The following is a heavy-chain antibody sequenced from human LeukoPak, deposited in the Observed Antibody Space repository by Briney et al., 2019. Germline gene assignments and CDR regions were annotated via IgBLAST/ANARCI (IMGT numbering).Heavy chain of an antibody. CDR2: INPNTGNP. D-gene: IGHD3-16*02. J-gene: IGHJ4*02. V-gene: IGHV7-4-1*02. Sequence: ASVKVSCKASGYTFTNYAMNWVRQAPGQGLEWMGWINPNTGNPTYAQGFTGRFVFSLDTSVSTTYLQISSLKAEDTALYYCARAYQRLGELSLPDYWGQGTLVIVSS. CDR3: ARAYQRLGELSLPDY. CDR1: GYTFTNYA.